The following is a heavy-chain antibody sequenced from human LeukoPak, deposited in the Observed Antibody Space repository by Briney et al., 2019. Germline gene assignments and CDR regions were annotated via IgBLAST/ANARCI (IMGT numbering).Heavy chain of an antibody. V-gene: IGHV4-34*01. CDR2: INHSGST. Sequence: PSETLSLTCAVYGGSFSGYYWSWTRQPPGKGLEWIGEINHSGSTNYNPSLKSRVTISVDTSKNQFSLKLSSVTAADTAVYYCARNVRDYDFWSGFEYYFDYWGQGTLVTVSS. D-gene: IGHD3-3*01. CDR3: ARNVRDYDFWSGFEYYFDY. J-gene: IGHJ4*02. CDR1: GGSFSGYY.